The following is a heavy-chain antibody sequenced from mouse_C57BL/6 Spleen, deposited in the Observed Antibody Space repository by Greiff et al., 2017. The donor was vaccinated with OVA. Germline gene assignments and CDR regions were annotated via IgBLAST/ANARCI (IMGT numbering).Heavy chain of an antibody. Sequence: VQLQQSGAELVRPGASVTLSCKASGYTFTDYEMHWVKQTPVHGLEWIGAIDPETGGTAYNQKFKGKAILTADKSSSTAYMELRSLTSEDSAVYYCTRVQLRLPFAYWGQGTLVTVSA. D-gene: IGHD3-2*02. CDR1: GYTFTDYE. CDR3: TRVQLRLPFAY. V-gene: IGHV1-15*01. CDR2: IDPETGGT. J-gene: IGHJ3*01.